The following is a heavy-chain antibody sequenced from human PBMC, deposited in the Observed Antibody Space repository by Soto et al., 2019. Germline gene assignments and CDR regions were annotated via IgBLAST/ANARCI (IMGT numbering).Heavy chain of an antibody. V-gene: IGHV3-30-3*01. D-gene: IGHD3-3*01. CDR3: ARDEIRFSWAYGMDV. CDR1: GFTFSSYA. Sequence: QVQLVESGGGVVQPGRSLRLSCAASGFTFSSYAMHWVRQAPGKGLEWVAVISYDGSNKYYADSVKGRFTISRDNSKNTLYLQRNSLRAEDTAVYYCARDEIRFSWAYGMDVWCQGTTVTVSS. CDR2: ISYDGSNK. J-gene: IGHJ6*02.